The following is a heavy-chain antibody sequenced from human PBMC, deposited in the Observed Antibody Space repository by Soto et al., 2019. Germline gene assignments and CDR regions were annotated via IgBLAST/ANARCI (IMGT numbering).Heavy chain of an antibody. Sequence: SENLSVTCAVSGYSISSGYYWGWLRQPPGKELEWIGSIYHGGSTYYNPSLNSRVTLSIDMTNNHVSLILNSVTAADTAVYFCAKRDVPHSTSNAYFYDHWGRGVLVAV. CDR2: IYHGGST. J-gene: IGHJ4*01. CDR1: GYSISSGYY. D-gene: IGHD2-21*02. CDR3: AKRDVPHSTSNAYFYDH. V-gene: IGHV4-38-2*01.